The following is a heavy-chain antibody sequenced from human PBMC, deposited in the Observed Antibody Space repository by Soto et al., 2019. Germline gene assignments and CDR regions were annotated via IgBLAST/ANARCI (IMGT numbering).Heavy chain of an antibody. CDR1: GFTFNTYG. V-gene: IGHV3-33*01. CDR2: IWSDGSNK. Sequence: QVQLVESGGGVVQPGRSLRLSCTASGFTFNTYGMHWVRQAPGKGPEWVAVIWSDGSNKYHADSVKGRFTISRDNSENSLYLQMNRLRVEDTAVYYCARDLRKGRYFDYWGQGTLVTVSS. J-gene: IGHJ4*02. CDR3: ARDLRKGRYFDY.